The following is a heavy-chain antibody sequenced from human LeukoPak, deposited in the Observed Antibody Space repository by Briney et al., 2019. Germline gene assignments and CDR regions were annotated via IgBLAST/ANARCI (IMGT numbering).Heavy chain of an antibody. Sequence: SETLSLTCTVSGGSISSYYWSWIRQPPGKGLEWIGYIYYSGSTYYNPSLKSRVTISVDRSKNQFSLKLSSVTAADTAVYYCARASGDYPYFDYWGQGTLVTVSS. V-gene: IGHV4-59*12. J-gene: IGHJ4*02. D-gene: IGHD4-17*01. CDR1: GGSISSYY. CDR3: ARASGDYPYFDY. CDR2: IYYSGST.